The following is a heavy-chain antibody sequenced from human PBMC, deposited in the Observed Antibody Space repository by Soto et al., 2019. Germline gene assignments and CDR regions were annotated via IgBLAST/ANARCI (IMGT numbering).Heavy chain of an antibody. V-gene: IGHV4-39*01. CDR2: IYYSGST. CDR1: GGSISSSSYY. J-gene: IGHJ5*02. CDR3: ARGPGYYDSSGHDFSYNWFDP. Sequence: SETLSLTCTVSGGSISSSSYYWGWIRQPPGKGLEWIGSIYYSGSTYYNPSLKSRVTISVDTSKNQFSLKLSSVTAADTAVYYCARGPGYYDSSGHDFSYNWFDPWGQGTLVTV. D-gene: IGHD3-22*01.